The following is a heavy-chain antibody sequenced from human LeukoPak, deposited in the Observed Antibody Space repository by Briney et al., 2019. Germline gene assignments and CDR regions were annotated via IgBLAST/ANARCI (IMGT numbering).Heavy chain of an antibody. D-gene: IGHD3-22*01. V-gene: IGHV1-69*04. CDR1: GGTFSSYT. J-gene: IGHJ4*02. CDR2: IIPILGIA. Sequence: SVKVSCKASGGTFSSYTISWMRQAPGQGLEWMGRIIPILGIANYAQKFQGRVTITADKSTSTAYMELSSLRSEDTAVYYCARDQDYYDSSGYPYYFDYWGQGTLVTVSS. CDR3: ARDQDYYDSSGYPYYFDY.